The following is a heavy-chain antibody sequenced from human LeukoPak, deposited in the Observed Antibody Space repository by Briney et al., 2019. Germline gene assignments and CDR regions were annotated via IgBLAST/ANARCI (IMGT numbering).Heavy chain of an antibody. D-gene: IGHD3-22*01. CDR1: GGSISSSSYY. CDR2: IYYSGST. CDR3: ARGALDYDSYYYYMDV. J-gene: IGHJ6*03. V-gene: IGHV4-39*07. Sequence: PSETLSLTCTVSGGSISSSSYYWGWIRQPPGKGLEWIGSIYYSGSTYYNPSLKSRVTISVDTSKNQFSLKLSSVTAADTGVYYCARGALDYDSYYYYMDVWGKGTTVTVSS.